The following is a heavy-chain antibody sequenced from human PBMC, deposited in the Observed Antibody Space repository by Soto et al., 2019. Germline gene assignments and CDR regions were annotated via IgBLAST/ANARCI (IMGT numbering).Heavy chain of an antibody. CDR3: ARGYCGGGGCYLLRDAFDV. V-gene: IGHV3-21*01. D-gene: IGHD2-15*01. CDR2: INPTSSHI. J-gene: IGHJ3*01. Sequence: EVQLVESGGGLVMPGGSLRLSCAASGFTFSAYHMNWVRQAPGKGLEWVSSINPTSSHIYYADSVRGRFTISRDDSKNSVSLQMNSRRTEDAALYYCARGYCGGGGCYLLRDAFDVWSQGTMVTVSS. CDR1: GFTFSAYH.